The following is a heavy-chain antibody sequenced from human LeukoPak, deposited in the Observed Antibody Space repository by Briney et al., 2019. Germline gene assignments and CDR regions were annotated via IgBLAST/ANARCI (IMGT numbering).Heavy chain of an antibody. D-gene: IGHD3-22*01. CDR1: GGSISNYY. V-gene: IGHV4-4*07. CDR2: IYSSGTT. J-gene: IGHJ4*02. CDR3: ARGSSGWYSIDY. Sequence: SETLSLTCTVSGGSISNYYWSWIRQSAGSGLEWIGRIYSSGTTNSNPSLQSRVTMSVDMSKNQFSLRLSSVTAADTAVYYYARGSSGWYSIDYWGQGTLVTVSS.